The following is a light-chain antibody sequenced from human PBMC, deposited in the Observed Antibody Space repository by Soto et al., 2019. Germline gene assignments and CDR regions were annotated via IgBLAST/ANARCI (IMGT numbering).Light chain of an antibody. CDR3: AAWDDSLNGLV. CDR1: RSNIGINA. J-gene: IGLJ2*01. Sequence: QSVLTQPPSVSGTPGQRVSISCSGSRSNIGINAVDWYHQLPGTAPKVLIYANNQRPSGVPDRFSGSKSGTSASLATNGLQSDDEAHYYCAAWDDSLNGLVFGGGTKVTVL. V-gene: IGLV1-44*01. CDR2: ANN.